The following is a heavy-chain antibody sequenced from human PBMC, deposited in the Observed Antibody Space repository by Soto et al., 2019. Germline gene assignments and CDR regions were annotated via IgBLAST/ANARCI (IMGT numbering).Heavy chain of an antibody. Sequence: GWSQRLPDPAYASTVSSNYMSCFRPAPGKGLEWVSIIYSGGSTFYADSVKGRFTISRDNSKNTVYLQMNSLRAEDTAVYYCATGVPITPGTFDYRGQGTLVTVSS. CDR2: IYSGGST. J-gene: IGHJ4*02. V-gene: IGHV3-53*01. CDR3: ATGVPITPGTFDY. D-gene: IGHD5-12*01. CDR1: ASTVSSNY.